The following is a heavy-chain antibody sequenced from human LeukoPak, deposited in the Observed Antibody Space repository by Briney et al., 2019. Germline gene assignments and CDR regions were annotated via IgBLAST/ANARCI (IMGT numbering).Heavy chain of an antibody. CDR1: GITFTKAW. CDR3: ARGTQGYSYGNYYFDY. J-gene: IGHJ4*02. V-gene: IGHV3-7*01. Sequence: GGSLRLSCAASGITFTKAWMSWVRQAPGKGLEWVANIKQDGSEKYYVDSVKGRFTISRDNAKNSLYLQMNSLRAEDTAVYYCARGTQGYSYGNYYFDYWGQGTLVTVSS. CDR2: IKQDGSEK. D-gene: IGHD5-18*01.